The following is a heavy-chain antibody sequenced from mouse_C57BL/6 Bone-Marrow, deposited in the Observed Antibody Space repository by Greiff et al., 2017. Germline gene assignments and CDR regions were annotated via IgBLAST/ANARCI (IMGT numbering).Heavy chain of an antibody. D-gene: IGHD2-3*01. CDR2: ISYDGSN. CDR1: GYSITSGYY. CDR3: ARNYDGYSYYLDD. Sequence: EVHLVESGPGLVKPSQSLSLTCSVTGYSITSGYYWNWIRQFPGNKLEWMGYISYDGSNNYNPTLKNRISITRDTSKNQFFLKLNSVTAEDTATYYCARNYDGYSYYLDDWGQGTTLTVSS. J-gene: IGHJ2*01. V-gene: IGHV3-6*01.